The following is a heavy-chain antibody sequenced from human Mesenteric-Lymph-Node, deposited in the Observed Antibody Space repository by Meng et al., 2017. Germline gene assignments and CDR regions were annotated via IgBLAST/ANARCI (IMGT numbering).Heavy chain of an antibody. D-gene: IGHD2-8*02. CDR3: ARPKGPSSGQAHFEY. J-gene: IGHJ4*02. V-gene: IGHV3-15*01. CDR2: IKSKTDGGTT. CDR1: GFTFSNAW. Sequence: GESLKISCAASGFTFSNAWMSWVRQAPGKGLEWVGRIKSKTDGGTTDYAAPVKGRFTVSRDNSQNTLYLQMNSLRVEDTALYYCARPKGPSSGQAHFEYWGQGTMVTVSS.